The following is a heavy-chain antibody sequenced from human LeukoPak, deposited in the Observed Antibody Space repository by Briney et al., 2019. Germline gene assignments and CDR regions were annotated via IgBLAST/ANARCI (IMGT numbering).Heavy chain of an antibody. D-gene: IGHD3-22*01. V-gene: IGHV4-34*01. CDR2: INHSGST. Sequence: SETLSLTCAVYGGSFSGYYWSWIRQPPGKGLEWIGEINHSGSTNYNPSLKSRVTISVATSKNQFSLKLSSVTAADTAVYYCARGYYYDSSGYRWFDPWGQGTLVTVSS. J-gene: IGHJ5*02. CDR1: GGSFSGYY. CDR3: ARGYYYDSSGYRWFDP.